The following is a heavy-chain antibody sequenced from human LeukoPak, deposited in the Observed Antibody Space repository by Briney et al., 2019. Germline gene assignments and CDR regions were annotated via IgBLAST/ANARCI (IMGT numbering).Heavy chain of an antibody. Sequence: GGSLRLSCAASGFTFDDYAMHWVRQAPGKGLEWFSGISWNSGSIGYADSVKGRFTISRDNAKNSLYLQMNSLRAEDTALYYCAKDFCARCWYFDLWGRGTLVTVSS. CDR3: AKDFCARCWYFDL. CDR2: ISWNSGSI. J-gene: IGHJ2*01. D-gene: IGHD4-17*01. CDR1: GFTFDDYA. V-gene: IGHV3-9*01.